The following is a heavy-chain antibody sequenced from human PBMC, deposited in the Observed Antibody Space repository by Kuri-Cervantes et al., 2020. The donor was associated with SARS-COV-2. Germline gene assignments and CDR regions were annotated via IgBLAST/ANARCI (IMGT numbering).Heavy chain of an antibody. CDR2: ISYDGSNK. V-gene: IGHV3-30-3*01. D-gene: IGHD3-3*01. Sequence: GESLKISCAASGFTFSSYAMHWVRQAPGKGLEWVAVISYDGSNKYYAGSVKGRFTISRDNSKNTLYLQMNSLRAEDTAVYYCARVTLFLEWPHRHYGMDVWGQGTTVTVSS. J-gene: IGHJ6*02. CDR3: ARVTLFLEWPHRHYGMDV. CDR1: GFTFSSYA.